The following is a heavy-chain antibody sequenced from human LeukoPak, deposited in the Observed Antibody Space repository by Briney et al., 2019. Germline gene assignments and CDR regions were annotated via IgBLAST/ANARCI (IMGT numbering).Heavy chain of an antibody. V-gene: IGHV4-4*09. D-gene: IGHD4-17*01. Sequence: SETLSLTCTVSGGSISSYYWSWIRQPPGKGLEWIGYIYTSGSTNYNPSLKSRVTISVDTSKNQFSLKLSSVTAADTAVYYCARLSTVTMGYYFDYWGQGTLVTVSS. CDR2: IYTSGST. J-gene: IGHJ4*02. CDR3: ARLSTVTMGYYFDY. CDR1: GGSISSYY.